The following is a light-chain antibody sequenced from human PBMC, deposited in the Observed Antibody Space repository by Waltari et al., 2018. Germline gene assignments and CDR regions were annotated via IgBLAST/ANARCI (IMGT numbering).Light chain of an antibody. CDR2: EVN. CDR1: SSDVGGYTY. V-gene: IGLV2-8*01. CDR3: SSYSGSNDYV. J-gene: IGLJ1*01. Sequence: QSALTQPPSASGSPGQSVTISCTGTSSDVGGYTYVPWYQQHPGKAPKLMIYEVNKRPSGVPDRFSGSKSGNTASLTVSGLQAEDEADYYCSSYSGSNDYVFGTGTEVTVL.